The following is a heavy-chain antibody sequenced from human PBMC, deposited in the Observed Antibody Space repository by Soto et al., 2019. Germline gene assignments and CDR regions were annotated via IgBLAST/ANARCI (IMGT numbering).Heavy chain of an antibody. J-gene: IGHJ6*02. CDR2: ISSSSSTI. CDR3: ARDLLYSSSWGYYYGMDV. D-gene: IGHD6-13*01. V-gene: IGHV3-48*02. Sequence: GGSLRLSCAASGFTFSSYSMNWVRQAPGKGLEWVSYISSSSSTIYYADSVKGRFTISRDNAKNSLYLQMNSLRDEDTAVYYCARDLLYSSSWGYYYGMDVWGQGTTVTVS. CDR1: GFTFSSYS.